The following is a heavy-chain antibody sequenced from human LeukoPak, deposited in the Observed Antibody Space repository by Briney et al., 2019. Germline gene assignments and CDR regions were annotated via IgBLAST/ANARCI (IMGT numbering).Heavy chain of an antibody. CDR1: GFTFSSYG. Sequence: PGGSLRLSCAASGFTFSSYGMHWVRQAPGKGLEWVAVISYDGSNKYYADSVKGRFTISRDNSKNTLYLQMNSPRAEGTAVYYCAKSQVGYDFWSGYYTDYWGQGTLVTVSS. CDR3: AKSQVGYDFWSGYYTDY. CDR2: ISYDGSNK. J-gene: IGHJ4*02. D-gene: IGHD3-3*01. V-gene: IGHV3-30*18.